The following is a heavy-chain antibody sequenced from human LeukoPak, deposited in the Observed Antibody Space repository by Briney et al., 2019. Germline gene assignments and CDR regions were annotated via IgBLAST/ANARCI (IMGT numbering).Heavy chain of an antibody. CDR3: AKEVFTGSGRAFDI. Sequence: GGSLRLSCAASGFTVSSNYMSWIRQAPGKGLEWVSHISYSFSDIHYADSVKGRFTISRDNAKNSLYLQMNSLRAEDTAVYYCAKEVFTGSGRAFDIWGHGTMVTVSS. J-gene: IGHJ3*02. D-gene: IGHD1-14*01. CDR1: GFTVSSNY. V-gene: IGHV3-11*04. CDR2: ISYSFSDI.